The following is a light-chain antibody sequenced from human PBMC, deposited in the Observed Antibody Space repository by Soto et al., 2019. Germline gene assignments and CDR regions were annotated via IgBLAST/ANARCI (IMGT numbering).Light chain of an antibody. Sequence: EIVLTQSPATLSLSPGERATLSCRASQSVRPNFLAWYQQKPAQAPRLLIYGVSDRATGIPDRFSGSGSGTDFTLTITRLEPEDFAMYYCQRYDSFRTFGQGTKVEI. CDR1: QSVRPNF. CDR3: QRYDSFRT. V-gene: IGKV3-20*01. CDR2: GVS. J-gene: IGKJ1*01.